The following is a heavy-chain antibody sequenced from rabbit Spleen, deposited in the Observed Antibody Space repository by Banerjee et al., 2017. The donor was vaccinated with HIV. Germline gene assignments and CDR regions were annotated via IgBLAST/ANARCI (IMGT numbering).Heavy chain of an antibody. V-gene: IGHV1S45*01. CDR1: GFSFSDRDV. CDR3: ARDLAAWNSGSYAFNL. CDR2: INVYTGKP. J-gene: IGHJ4*01. Sequence: QEQLVESGGGLVKPEGSLTLTCKASGFSFSDRDVMCWVRQAPGKGLQWIACINVYTGKPVYATWAKGRFTISRTSSTTVTLQMTSLTAADTATYFCARDLAAWNSGSYAFNLWGPGTLVTV. D-gene: IGHD1-1*01.